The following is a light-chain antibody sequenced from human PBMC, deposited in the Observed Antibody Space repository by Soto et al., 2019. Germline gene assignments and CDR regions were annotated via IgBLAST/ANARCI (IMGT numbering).Light chain of an antibody. CDR3: HQRQNWPRT. J-gene: IGKJ1*01. CDR2: RTS. Sequence: ETVMTQSPATLSVSPVERATLSCMASQSISSNLAWYQQKPGQAPRLLMFRTSTRATGVPARFSGSGSGTEFNITISSLQSEDFAVYYCHQRQNWPRTFGQGTKVDIK. CDR1: QSISSN. V-gene: IGKV3-15*01.